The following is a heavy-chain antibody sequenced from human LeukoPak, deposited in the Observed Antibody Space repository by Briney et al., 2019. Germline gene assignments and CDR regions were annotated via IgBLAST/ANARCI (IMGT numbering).Heavy chain of an antibody. Sequence: SETLSLTCTVSGGSISNFYWSWIRQSPGKGPEWIGYIHYSGSTNYNPSLKSRVTISVDTSKNQFSLKLSSVTAADTAVYYCATHPPRFCSGGTCSDYWGQGTLVTVSS. V-gene: IGHV4-59*01. D-gene: IGHD2-15*01. CDR3: ATHPPRFCSGGTCSDY. CDR1: GGSISNFY. J-gene: IGHJ4*02. CDR2: IHYSGST.